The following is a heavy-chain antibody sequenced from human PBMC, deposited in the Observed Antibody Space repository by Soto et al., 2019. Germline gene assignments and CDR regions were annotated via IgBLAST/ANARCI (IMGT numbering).Heavy chain of an antibody. V-gene: IGHV4-59*08. J-gene: IGHJ4*02. D-gene: IGHD2-2*01. CDR2: ISYRGST. CDR1: GGSISSYY. Sequence: QVQLQASGPGLVKPSETLALTCTVSGGSISSYYWIWIRQPPGKGLEWIGYISYRGSTNYNPSLKSRVPISVDTSKNQFSLTLSSVPAAGTAVYYCGSRYESCFDYWCQGTLVSVSS. CDR3: GSRYESCFDY.